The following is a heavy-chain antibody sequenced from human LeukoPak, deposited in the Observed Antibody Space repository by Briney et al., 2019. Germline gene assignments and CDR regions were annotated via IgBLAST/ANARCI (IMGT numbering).Heavy chain of an antibody. J-gene: IGHJ4*02. V-gene: IGHV3-21*01. CDR3: ARTDDYVWGSYRNLDY. CDR2: ISSSSSYI. CDR1: GFTFSSYA. D-gene: IGHD3-16*02. Sequence: PGGSLRLSCAASGFTFSSYAMSWVRQAPGKGLEWVSSISSSSSYIYYADSVKGRFTISRDNAKNSLYLQMNSLRAEDTAVYYCARTDDYVWGSYRNLDYWGQGTLVTVSS.